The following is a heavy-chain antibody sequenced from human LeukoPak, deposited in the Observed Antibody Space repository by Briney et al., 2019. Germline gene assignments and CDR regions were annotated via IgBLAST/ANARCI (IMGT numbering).Heavy chain of an antibody. CDR2: IYPGDSHT. CDR3: SRQRTSENWFDS. CDR1: GYSFSNSW. J-gene: IGHJ5*01. V-gene: IGHV5-51*01. Sequence: GESLKISCKASGYSFSNSWIGWVRQMPGKGLEWMGIIYPGDSHTLYSLSFQGQITISADKSITTAYLHWSSLEASDTAMYYCSRQRTSENWFDSCGQGAPVSVSS. D-gene: IGHD1-14*01.